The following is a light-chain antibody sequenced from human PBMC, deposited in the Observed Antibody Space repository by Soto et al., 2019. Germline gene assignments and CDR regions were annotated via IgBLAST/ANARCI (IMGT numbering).Light chain of an antibody. CDR2: DVT. V-gene: IGLV2-11*01. CDR1: TNDVGNYSY. Sequence: QSALTQPRSVSGSPGQSVTISCTGTTNDVGNYSYVSWYQQHPSKAPKLMIYDVTKRPSGVPDRFSGSKSGNTASLTISGLQAEDEADYYCCSYAGSYSYVFGTGTKVTVL. CDR3: CSYAGSYSYV. J-gene: IGLJ1*01.